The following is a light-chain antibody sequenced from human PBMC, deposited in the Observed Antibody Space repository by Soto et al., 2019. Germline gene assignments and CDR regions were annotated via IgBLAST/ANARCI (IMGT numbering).Light chain of an antibody. J-gene: IGLJ3*02. CDR2: GNR. Sequence: QSVLTQPPSVSGAPGQRVTISCTGNNSNFVAGYDVHWYQQLPGAAPKLVIFGNRNRPSGVPERFSGSKSGTSASLAITGLQAEDEADYYCQAYDDSLTAFVFGGGTKLTVL. CDR3: QAYDDSLTAFV. CDR1: NSNFVAGYD. V-gene: IGLV1-40*01.